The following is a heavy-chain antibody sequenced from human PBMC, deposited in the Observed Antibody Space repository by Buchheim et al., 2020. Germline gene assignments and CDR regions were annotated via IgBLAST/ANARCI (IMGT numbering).Heavy chain of an antibody. CDR2: ISSSGDST. CDR3: AKGSSSSVYSCSSY. CDR1: GFTFSSYA. J-gene: IGHJ4*02. Sequence: EVQLLESGGGLIQPGGSLRLSCAASGFTFSSYAMNWVRQAPGKGLEWVSTISSSGDSTYYADSVKGRFTISTDNSKNTLYLQMNSLRAEDTAVYYCAKGSSSSVYSCSSYWGQGTL. D-gene: IGHD6-6*01. V-gene: IGHV3-23*01.